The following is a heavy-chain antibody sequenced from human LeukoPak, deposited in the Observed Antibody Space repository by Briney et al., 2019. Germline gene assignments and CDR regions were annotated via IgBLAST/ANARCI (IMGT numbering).Heavy chain of an antibody. J-gene: IGHJ3*02. V-gene: IGHV3-21*01. CDR2: ISSSSSYI. CDR3: ARDLRVVPRAFDI. D-gene: IGHD3-22*01. Sequence: PGGSLRLSCAASGFTFSSYSMNWVRQPPGKGLEWVSSISSSSSYIYYADSVKGRFTISRDNAKTALYLQMNSLRAEDTAVYYCARDLRVVPRAFDIWGQGTMVTVSS. CDR1: GFTFSSYS.